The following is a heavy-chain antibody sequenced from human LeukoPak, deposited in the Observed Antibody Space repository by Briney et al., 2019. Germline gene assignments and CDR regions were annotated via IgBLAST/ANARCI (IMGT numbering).Heavy chain of an antibody. J-gene: IGHJ5*02. D-gene: IGHD2-2*01. CDR3: AREPKPAAPFNWFDP. V-gene: IGHV1-2*02. Sequence: ASVKVSCKASGYTFTGYYMHWVRQAPGQGLEWMGWINPNSGGTNYAQKFQGRVTMTRDTSISTAYMELSRLRSDDTAVYYCAREPKPAAPFNWFDPWGQGTLVTVSS. CDR1: GYTFTGYY. CDR2: INPNSGGT.